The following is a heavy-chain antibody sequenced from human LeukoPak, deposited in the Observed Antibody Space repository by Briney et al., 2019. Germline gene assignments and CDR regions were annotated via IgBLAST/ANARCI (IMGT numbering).Heavy chain of an antibody. CDR2: INHSGST. CDR3: ARQAASITIFGVVINHGMDV. D-gene: IGHD3-3*01. CDR1: GGSFSGYY. J-gene: IGHJ6*02. V-gene: IGHV4-34*01. Sequence: PSETLSLTCAVYGGSFSGYYWSWIRQPPGKGLEWIGEINHSGSTNYNPSLKSRVTISVDTSKNEFSLKLSSVTAADTAVYYCARQAASITIFGVVINHGMDVWGQGTTVTVSS.